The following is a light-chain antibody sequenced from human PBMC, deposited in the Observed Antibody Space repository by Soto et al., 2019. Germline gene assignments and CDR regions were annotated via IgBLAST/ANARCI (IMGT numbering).Light chain of an antibody. CDR3: MQAIDIPWT. CDR2: EVS. J-gene: IGKJ1*01. CDR1: QSLLHSDGKTY. Sequence: ILMTQTPLSLSIIPGQTASISCKSSQSLLHSDGKTYFYWYVQKAGQAPQPLIYEVSNRFSGVPERFSGSGSRTDFTLKISRVEADDVGIYYCMQAIDIPWTFGQGTKVEI. V-gene: IGKV2-29*03.